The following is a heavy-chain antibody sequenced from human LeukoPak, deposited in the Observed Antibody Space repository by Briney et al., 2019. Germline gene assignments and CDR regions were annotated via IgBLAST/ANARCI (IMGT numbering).Heavy chain of an antibody. Sequence: GASMKVSCKASGYTFTSYYMHWVRQAPGQGLEWMGIINPSGGSTSYAQKFQGRVTMTRDMSTSTVYMELGSLRSEDTAVYYCASVIWFGELFPPSWGQGTLVTVSS. CDR1: GYTFTSYY. V-gene: IGHV1-46*01. CDR2: INPSGGST. CDR3: ASVIWFGELFPPS. D-gene: IGHD3-10*01. J-gene: IGHJ5*02.